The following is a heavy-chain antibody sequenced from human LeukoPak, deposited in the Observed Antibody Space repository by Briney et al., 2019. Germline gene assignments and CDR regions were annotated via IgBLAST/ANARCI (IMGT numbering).Heavy chain of an antibody. CDR2: IKQDGSEK. CDR1: GFTFSSYW. J-gene: IGHJ4*02. D-gene: IGHD3-22*01. Sequence: GGSLRLSCAASGFTFSSYWMSWVRQAPGKGLEWVANIKQDGSEKYYVDSVKGRFTISRDNAKNSLYLQMNSLRAEDTAVYYCARDPPRRYYYDSSGSDDWGQGSLVTVSS. V-gene: IGHV3-7*01. CDR3: ARDPPRRYYYDSSGSDD.